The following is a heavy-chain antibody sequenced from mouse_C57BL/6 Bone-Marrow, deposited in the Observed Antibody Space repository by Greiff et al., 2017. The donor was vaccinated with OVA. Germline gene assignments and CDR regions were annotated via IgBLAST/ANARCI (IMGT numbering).Heavy chain of an antibody. Sequence: EVQRVESGGGLVKPGGSLKLSCAASGFTFSDYGMHWVRQAPEKGLEWVAYISSGSSTIYYADTVKGRFTISIDNAKNTLFLQMTSLSSEDTAMYYCARDGNNWFAYWGQGTLVTVSA. CDR2: ISSGSSTI. J-gene: IGHJ3*01. D-gene: IGHD2-3*01. CDR3: ARDGNNWFAY. V-gene: IGHV5-17*01. CDR1: GFTFSDYG.